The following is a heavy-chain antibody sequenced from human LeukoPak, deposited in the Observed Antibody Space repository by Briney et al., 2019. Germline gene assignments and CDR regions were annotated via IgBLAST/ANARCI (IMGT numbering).Heavy chain of an antibody. CDR3: ARGGQPYYYDSSGYYYDY. V-gene: IGHV1-69*05. CDR2: IIPIFGTA. CDR1: GGTFSSYA. J-gene: IGHJ4*02. Sequence: SVKVSCKASGGTFSSYAISWVRQAPGQGLEWMGGIIPIFGTATYAQKFQGRVTITTDESTSTAYMELSSLRSEDTAVYYCARGGQPYYYDSSGYYYDYWGQGTLVTVSS. D-gene: IGHD3-22*01.